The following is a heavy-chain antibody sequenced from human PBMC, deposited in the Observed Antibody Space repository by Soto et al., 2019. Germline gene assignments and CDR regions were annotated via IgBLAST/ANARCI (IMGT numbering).Heavy chain of an antibody. CDR3: ARGLQRVYNWFDP. J-gene: IGHJ5*02. D-gene: IGHD6-25*01. V-gene: IGHV1-69*13. CDR2: IIPIFGTA. CDR1: GGTFSSYA. Sequence: SVKVSCKASGGTFSSYAISWVREAPGQGLEWMGGIIPIFGTANYAQKLQGRVTITADESTSTAYMELSSLRSEDTAVYYCARGLQRVYNWFDPWGQGTLVTVYS.